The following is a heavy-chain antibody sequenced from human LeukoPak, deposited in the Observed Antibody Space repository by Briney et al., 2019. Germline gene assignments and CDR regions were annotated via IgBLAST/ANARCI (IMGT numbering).Heavy chain of an antibody. Sequence: PSETLSLTCTVSGGSISSYYWSWIRQPPGKGLEWIGYIYYSGSTNYNPSRKSRVTISVDTSKNQFSLKLSSVTAADTAVYYCARDTGATLNPWGQGTLVTVSS. CDR2: IYYSGST. D-gene: IGHD3-10*01. J-gene: IGHJ5*02. CDR3: ARDTGATLNP. CDR1: GGSISSYY. V-gene: IGHV4-59*01.